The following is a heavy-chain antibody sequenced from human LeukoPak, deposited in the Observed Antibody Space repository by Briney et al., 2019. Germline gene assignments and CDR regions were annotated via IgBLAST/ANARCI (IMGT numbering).Heavy chain of an antibody. CDR1: GGSFSGYY. V-gene: IGHV4-34*01. J-gene: IGHJ5*02. Sequence: PSETLSLTCAVYGGSFSGYYWSWIRQPPGKGLEWIGEINHSGSTNYNPSLKSRVTISVDTSKNQFSLKLSSVTAADTAVYYCARHPDYGDSNWFDPWGQGTLVTVSS. CDR2: INHSGST. CDR3: ARHPDYGDSNWFDP. D-gene: IGHD4-17*01.